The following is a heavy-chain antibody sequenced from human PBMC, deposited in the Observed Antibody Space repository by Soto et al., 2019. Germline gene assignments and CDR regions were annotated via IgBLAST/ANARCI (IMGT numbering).Heavy chain of an antibody. CDR1: GFTFRSFT. J-gene: IGHJ5*02. CDR3: TRDASRDSSARGWFDP. CDR2: ISSNSAYI. D-gene: IGHD6-13*01. V-gene: IGHV3-21*01. Sequence: GGSLRLSCAASGFTFRSFTMNWVRQAPGKGLEWVSTISSNSAYIYYTDALRGRFTISRDNAKNSLHLQMNSRRAEDTAVYYCTRDASRDSSARGWFDPWGPGTLVTVSS.